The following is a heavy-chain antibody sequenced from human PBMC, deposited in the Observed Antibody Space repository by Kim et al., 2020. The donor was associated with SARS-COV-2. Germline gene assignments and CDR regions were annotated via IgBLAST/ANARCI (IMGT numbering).Heavy chain of an antibody. CDR2: IYSGGST. J-gene: IGHJ6*02. CDR3: ARDPSIAAAERETEYYYYGMDV. V-gene: IGHV3-53*04. CDR1: GFTVSSNY. Sequence: GGSLRLSCAASGFTVSSNYMSWVRQAPGKGLEWVSVIYSGGSTYYADSVKGRFTISRHNSKNTLYLQMNSLRAEDTAVYYCARDPSIAAAERETEYYYYGMDVWGQGTTVTVSS. D-gene: IGHD6-13*01.